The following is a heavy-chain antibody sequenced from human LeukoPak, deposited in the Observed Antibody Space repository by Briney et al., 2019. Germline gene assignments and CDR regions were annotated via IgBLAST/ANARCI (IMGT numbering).Heavy chain of an antibody. V-gene: IGHV4-34*12. CDR1: GGSFSGYY. CDR2: IIHRGST. J-gene: IGHJ5*02. D-gene: IGHD2-15*01. Sequence: PSETLSLTCAVYGGSFSGYYWSWIRQPPGKGLEWIGEIIHRGSTNYNPSLKSRVTISTDTSKNQFSLKLSSVTAADTAMYYCARHFCSSGSCYFSHWFDPWGQGILVTVSS. CDR3: ARHFCSSGSCYFSHWFDP.